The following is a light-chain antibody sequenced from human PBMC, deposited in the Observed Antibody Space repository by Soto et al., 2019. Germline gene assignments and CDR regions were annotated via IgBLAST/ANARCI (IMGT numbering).Light chain of an antibody. V-gene: IGKV1-33*01. CDR3: QYCGYLPI. Sequence: DIQMTQSPSSLSASVGDRVTITCQASQDITSYLNWYQHKPGKAPKLLIYDASILEAGVPPRFSGSGSGTYFPFTISCLQPEDVATYYCQYCGYLPIFGPGTTVDFK. J-gene: IGKJ3*01. CDR2: DAS. CDR1: QDITSY.